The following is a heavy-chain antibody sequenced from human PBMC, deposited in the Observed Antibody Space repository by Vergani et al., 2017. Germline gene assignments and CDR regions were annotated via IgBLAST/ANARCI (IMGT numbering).Heavy chain of an antibody. J-gene: IGHJ6*03. CDR1: GFTFSNAW. CDR2: IKSKTDGGTT. V-gene: IGHV3-15*01. D-gene: IGHD3-3*01. CDR3: ARGNYDFWSGAYMDV. Sequence: EVQLVESGGGLVKPGGSLRLSCAASGFTFSNAWMSWVRQAPGKGLEWVGRIKSKTDGGTTDYAAPVKGRFTISRDDSKNTLYLQMNSLRAEDTAVYYCARGNYDFWSGAYMDVWGKGSTVTVSS.